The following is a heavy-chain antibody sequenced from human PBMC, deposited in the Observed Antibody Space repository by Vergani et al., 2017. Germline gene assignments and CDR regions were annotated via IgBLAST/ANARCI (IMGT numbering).Heavy chain of an antibody. D-gene: IGHD3-10*02. CDR2: TSTKCDNT. J-gene: IGHJ4*02. V-gene: IGHV3-23*01. CDR1: GFAFSEFA. Sequence: EVRLLESGGDLVQPGGSLRLSCTTSGFAFSEFAMHWVRQTPGKGLEWVSGTSTKCDNTYYAAFVRGQFTISRDDSRNTVYLHQNRLRVEETAIYYCAKKSSSCTRSLXHIKSVQGVSWYSWGQGTLVTVSS. CDR3: AKKSSSCTRSLXHIKSVQGVSWYS.